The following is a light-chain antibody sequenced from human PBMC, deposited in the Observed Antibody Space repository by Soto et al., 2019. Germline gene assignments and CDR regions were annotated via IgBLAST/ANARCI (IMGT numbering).Light chain of an antibody. Sequence: DIVMTQSPLSLPVTPGEPASISCRSSQNLLYSNGYNYLDWYLQKPVQSPQLLIYLGSNRASGVPDRFSGSGSGTDFTLKISRVEAEDVGVYYCMQALQTPWTFGQGTKVDIK. CDR2: LGS. CDR1: QNLLYSNGYNY. J-gene: IGKJ1*01. CDR3: MQALQTPWT. V-gene: IGKV2-28*01.